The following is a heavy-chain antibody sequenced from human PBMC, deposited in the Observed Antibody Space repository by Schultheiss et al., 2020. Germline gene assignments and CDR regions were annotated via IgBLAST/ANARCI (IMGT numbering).Heavy chain of an antibody. CDR2: IYYSGST. J-gene: IGHJ3*01. CDR3: ASIRNHNAAFDV. CDR1: GGSISSGGYY. V-gene: IGHV4-31*03. Sequence: SQTLSLTCTVSGGSISSGGYYWSWIRQHPGKGLEWIGYIYYSGSTNYNPSLKSRVTISVDTSKNQFSLKLSSVTAADTAVYYCASIRNHNAAFDVWGQGTVVTVSS. D-gene: IGHD1-14*01.